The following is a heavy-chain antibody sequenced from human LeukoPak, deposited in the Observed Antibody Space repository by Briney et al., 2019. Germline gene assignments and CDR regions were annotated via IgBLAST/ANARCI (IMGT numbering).Heavy chain of an antibody. CDR1: GGSFSGYY. CDR3: ARATGYLGFDY. V-gene: IGHV4-34*01. D-gene: IGHD3-9*01. Sequence: PSETLSLTCAVYGGSFSGYYWSWIRQPPGKGLEWIGDINHSGSTNYNPSLKSRVTISVDTSKNQFSPKLSSVTAADTAVYYCARATGYLGFDYWGQGTLVTVSS. J-gene: IGHJ4*02. CDR2: INHSGST.